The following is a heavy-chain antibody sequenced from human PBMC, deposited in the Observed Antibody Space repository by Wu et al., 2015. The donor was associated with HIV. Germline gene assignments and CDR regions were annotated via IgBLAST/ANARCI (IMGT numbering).Heavy chain of an antibody. D-gene: IGHD3-3*01. Sequence: QAQLVQSGDVVKKPGASMKVSCKTSGYTFIKYGINWVRQAPGKGPEWMGWISPYSGNTEFSQKFQRRVSMTTDKSTNTAYLDLTSLMSDDTAVYFCRERPLRGEGFLEWLSLNPWGQGTLVTVSS. CDR1: GYTFIKYG. CDR2: ISPYSGNT. CDR3: RERPLRGEGFLEWLSLNP. J-gene: IGHJ5*02. V-gene: IGHV1-18*01.